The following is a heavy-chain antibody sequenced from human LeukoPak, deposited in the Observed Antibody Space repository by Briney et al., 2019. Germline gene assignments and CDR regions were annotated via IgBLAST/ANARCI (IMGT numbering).Heavy chain of an antibody. CDR2: ISSSSSYI. J-gene: IGHJ6*02. CDR3: ARDSEYCSGGSCYAAGYYYYYGMDV. D-gene: IGHD2-15*01. V-gene: IGHV3-21*01. Sequence: GGSLRLSCAASGFTFSSYSMNWVRQAPGKGLEWVSSISSSSSYIYYADSVKGRFTISRDNAKNSLYLQMNSLRAEDTAVYYCARDSEYCSGGSCYAAGYYYYYGMDVWGQGTTVTVSS. CDR1: GFTFSSYS.